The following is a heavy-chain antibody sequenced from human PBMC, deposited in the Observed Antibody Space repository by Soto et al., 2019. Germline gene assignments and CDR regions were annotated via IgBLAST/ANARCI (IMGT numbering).Heavy chain of an antibody. V-gene: IGHV3-30*18. D-gene: IGHD2-2*01. CDR3: AKAGGSVYRNSPCCNAKHSDY. CDR1: GFTFSNYA. Sequence: QVQLVESGGGVVQPGRSLRLSCAASGFTFSNYAMHWVRQAPGKGLEWLAIISYDGDNEYYADSVRGRFTISRDNSKNSLYMPSNYLRHEDTAVYYCAKAGGSVYRNSPCCNAKHSDYWGQGTLATVSS. CDR2: ISYDGDNE. J-gene: IGHJ4*02.